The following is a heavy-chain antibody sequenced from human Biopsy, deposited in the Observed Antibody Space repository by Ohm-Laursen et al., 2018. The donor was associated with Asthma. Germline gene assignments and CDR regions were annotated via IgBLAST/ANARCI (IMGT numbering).Heavy chain of an antibody. CDR3: AKNLHNTGGQEVGGIDV. Sequence: SLRLSCTASGFTFRTYSMSWVRQAPGKGLEWVSSISSSSSYIYYADSVKGRFTISRDNAENSLYLQMNSLRTEDTGVYYCAKNLHNTGGQEVGGIDVWGQGTTVTVSS. CDR2: ISSSSSYI. D-gene: IGHD1-14*01. J-gene: IGHJ6*02. CDR1: GFTFRTYS. V-gene: IGHV3-21*01.